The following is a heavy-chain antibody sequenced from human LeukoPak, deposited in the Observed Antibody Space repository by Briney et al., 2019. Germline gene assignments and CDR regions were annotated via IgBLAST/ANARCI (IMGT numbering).Heavy chain of an antibody. CDR2: ISSSTRII. V-gene: IGHV3-48*01. CDR3: GRIRWGSGYAQLDY. CDR1: GFTLSGYG. J-gene: IGHJ4*02. D-gene: IGHD3-22*01. Sequence: PGGSLRLSCAASGFTLSGYGMNWVRQAPGKGLEWVSYISSSTRIIYYADSVKGRLTISRDNAKNSLYLQMNSLRAEDTAVYYCGRIRWGSGYAQLDYWGQGTLVTVSS.